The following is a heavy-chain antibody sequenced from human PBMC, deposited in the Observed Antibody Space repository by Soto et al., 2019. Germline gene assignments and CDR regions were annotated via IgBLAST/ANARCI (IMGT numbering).Heavy chain of an antibody. D-gene: IGHD5-12*01. J-gene: IGHJ6*02. CDR3: ARSQATLDYYYYGMDV. V-gene: IGHV4-31*03. CDR1: GGSISSGVYY. CDR2: IYYSGST. Sequence: SETLSLTCTVSGGSISSGVYYWSWIRHHPGKGLEWIGYIYYSGSTYYNPSLKSRVTISVDTSKNQFSLKLSSVTAADTAVYYCARSQATLDYYYYGMDVWGQGTTVTVSS.